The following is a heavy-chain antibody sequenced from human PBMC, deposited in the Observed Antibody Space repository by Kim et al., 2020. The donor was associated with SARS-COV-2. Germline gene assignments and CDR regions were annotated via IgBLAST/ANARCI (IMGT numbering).Heavy chain of an antibody. D-gene: IGHD1-26*01. CDR3: ARVLSAVGATHT. V-gene: IGHV4-39*07. CDR1: GGSISSSSYY. Sequence: SETLSLTCTVSGGSISSSSYYWGWIRQPPGKGLEWIGSIYYSGSTYYNPSLKSRVTISVDTSKNQFSLKLSSVTAADTAVYYCARVLSAVGATHTWGQGTLVTVSS. J-gene: IGHJ5*02. CDR2: IYYSGST.